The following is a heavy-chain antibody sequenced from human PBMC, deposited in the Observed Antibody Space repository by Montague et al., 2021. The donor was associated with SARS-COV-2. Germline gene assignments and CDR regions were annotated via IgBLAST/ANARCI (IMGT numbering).Heavy chain of an antibody. Sequence: SETLSLTCTVSGGPITNRVYYWGWIRQPPGKGLEWIATIHHGGDTYYNASLKSRLTISVDASKNQFSLRLSSVTAADTALYYCARLIYGLFDYWGQGALVTVSS. CDR2: IHHGGDT. CDR3: ARLIYGLFDY. J-gene: IGHJ4*02. V-gene: IGHV4-39*01. CDR1: GGPITNRVYY. D-gene: IGHD4-17*01.